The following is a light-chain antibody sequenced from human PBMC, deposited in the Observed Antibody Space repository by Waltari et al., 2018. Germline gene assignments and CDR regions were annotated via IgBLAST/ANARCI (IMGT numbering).Light chain of an antibody. V-gene: IGLV3-10*01. J-gene: IGLJ2*01. CDR1: ALSKQY. Sequence: SYELTQPPSVSVSPGQTARITCSGDALSKQYAYWYQQKSGQAPVLVIYEDKKRPSGIPERFSGSSSGTMASLTISGAQVEDEADYYCYSTDSSGTHRVFGGGAKLTVL. CDR3: YSTDSSGTHRV. CDR2: EDK.